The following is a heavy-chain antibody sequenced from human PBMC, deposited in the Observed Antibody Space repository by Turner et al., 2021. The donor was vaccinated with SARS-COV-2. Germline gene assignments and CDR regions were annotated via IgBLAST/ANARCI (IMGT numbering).Heavy chain of an antibody. CDR1: GYTFRSYG. J-gene: IGHJ4*02. V-gene: IGHV1-2*02. CDR2: INPNSGGT. Sequence: QVQLVQSGAEVKKPGASVMVSCKASGYTFRSYGISWVRQAPGQGLEWMGWINPNSGGTNYAQKFQGRVTMTRDTSISTVYMELSRLRSDDTAVYYCASSANSSGWHYWGQGTLVTVSS. D-gene: IGHD6-19*01. CDR3: ASSANSSGWHY.